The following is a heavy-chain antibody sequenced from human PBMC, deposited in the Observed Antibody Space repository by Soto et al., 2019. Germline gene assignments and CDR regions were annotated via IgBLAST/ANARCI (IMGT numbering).Heavy chain of an antibody. D-gene: IGHD3-22*01. CDR1: GFTFSSYA. J-gene: IGHJ3*02. CDR3: AKNWDTTGYYPPDAFDI. CDR2: VSGSGGST. V-gene: IGHV3-23*01. Sequence: PGGSLRLSCAASGFTFSSYAMTWVRQAPGKGLEWVSTVSGSGGSTYYADSVKGRFTISRDNSKNTLYLQMDSLRADDTAVYYCAKNWDTTGYYPPDAFDIWGQGTMVT.